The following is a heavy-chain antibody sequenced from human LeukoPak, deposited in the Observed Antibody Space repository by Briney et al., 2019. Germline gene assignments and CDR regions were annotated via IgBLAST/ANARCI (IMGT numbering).Heavy chain of an antibody. CDR1: GFTFSSYG. J-gene: IGHJ6*03. V-gene: IGHV3-30*02. CDR2: VRYDGSNK. CDR3: AKDVAPSNYYYMDV. Sequence: GGSLRLSCPASGFTFSSYGMHWVRQAPGKGLEWVAFVRYDGSNKQFADSVKGRFTMSRDNSKKTLFLLMHSLTTEDTAVYYCAKDVAPSNYYYMDVWGKGTTVTVSS.